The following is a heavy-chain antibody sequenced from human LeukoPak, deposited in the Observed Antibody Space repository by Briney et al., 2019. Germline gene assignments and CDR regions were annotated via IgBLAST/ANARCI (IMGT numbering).Heavy chain of an antibody. V-gene: IGHV3-9*01. CDR3: AKDVNYYDTSGLDY. Sequence: PGGSLRLSCAASGFTFDDYAMHWVRQAPGKGLEWVSGISWNSGNIGYADSVKGRFTISRDNAKNSLYLQMNSLRAEDTALYYCAKDVNYYDTSGLDYWGQGTLATVSS. J-gene: IGHJ4*02. D-gene: IGHD3-22*01. CDR1: GFTFDDYA. CDR2: ISWNSGNI.